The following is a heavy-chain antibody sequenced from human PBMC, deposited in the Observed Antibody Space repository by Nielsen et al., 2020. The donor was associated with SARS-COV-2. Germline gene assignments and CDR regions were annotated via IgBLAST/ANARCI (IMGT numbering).Heavy chain of an antibody. V-gene: IGHV1-2*06. CDR2: INPNSADT. D-gene: IGHD6-13*01. J-gene: IGHJ4*02. CDR1: GYTFSGYF. Sequence: ASVKVSCKTSGYTFSGYFIHWVRQAPGQGLEWLGRINPNSADTTSAQKFQGRVTITRDTSASTAYMELSSLRSEDTAVYYCARVRAGLDYWGQGTLVTVSS. CDR3: ARVRAGLDY.